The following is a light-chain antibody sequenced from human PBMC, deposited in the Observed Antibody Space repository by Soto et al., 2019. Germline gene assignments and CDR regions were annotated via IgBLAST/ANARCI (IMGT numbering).Light chain of an antibody. CDR1: SSDIGGYTY. J-gene: IGLJ3*02. CDR2: EVS. CDR3: SSYTSSSTWV. Sequence: QSALTQPASVSGSPGQSITISCTGTSSDIGGYTYVSWYQQHPGKAPKLMIYEVSNRPSGVSNRFSASKSGNTASLTISGLQAEDEADYYSSSYTSSSTWVFGGGTKLTVL. V-gene: IGLV2-14*01.